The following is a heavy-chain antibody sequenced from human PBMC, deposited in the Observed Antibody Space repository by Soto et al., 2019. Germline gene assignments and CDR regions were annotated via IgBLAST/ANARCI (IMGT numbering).Heavy chain of an antibody. CDR1: GFTFSSYG. CDR2: ISYDGSNK. D-gene: IGHD2-2*01. J-gene: IGHJ6*02. Sequence: PGGSLRLSCAASGFTFSSYGMHWVRQAPGKGLEWVAVISYDGSNKYYADSVKGRFTISRDNSKNTLYLQMNSLRAEDTAVYYCANSLTSLQYYYYGMDVWGQGTTVTVSS. CDR3: ANSLTSLQYYYYGMDV. V-gene: IGHV3-30*18.